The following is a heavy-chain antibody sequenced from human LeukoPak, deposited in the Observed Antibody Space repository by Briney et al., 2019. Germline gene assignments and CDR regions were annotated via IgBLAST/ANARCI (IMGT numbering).Heavy chain of an antibody. V-gene: IGHV1-18*01. Sequence: ASVKVSCKASGYTFTSYGISWVRQAPGQGLEWMGWISAYNGNTNYAQKLQGRVTMTTDTSTSTAYMELRSLRSDDTAVYYCARAEGIAAAGTEAFDIWGQGTMVTVSS. CDR2: ISAYNGNT. CDR3: ARAEGIAAAGTEAFDI. D-gene: IGHD6-13*01. CDR1: GYTFTSYG. J-gene: IGHJ3*02.